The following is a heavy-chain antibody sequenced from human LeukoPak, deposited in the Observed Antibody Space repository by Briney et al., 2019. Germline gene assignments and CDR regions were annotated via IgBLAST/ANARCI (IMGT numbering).Heavy chain of an antibody. Sequence: GGSRRLSCAASGFTFSSYAMSWVRQAPGKGLEWVSAISGSGGSTYYADSVKGRFTISRDNSKNTLYLQMNSLRAKDTAVYYCAKDLRYYGSGDQKNIGFDYWGQGTLVTVSS. J-gene: IGHJ4*02. CDR3: AKDLRYYGSGDQKNIGFDY. CDR2: ISGSGGST. V-gene: IGHV3-23*01. CDR1: GFTFSSYA. D-gene: IGHD3-10*01.